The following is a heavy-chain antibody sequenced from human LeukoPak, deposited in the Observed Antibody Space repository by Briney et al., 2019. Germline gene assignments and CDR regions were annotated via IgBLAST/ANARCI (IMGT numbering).Heavy chain of an antibody. Sequence: QPGGSLRLSCAASGFTFSSCGMHWVRQAPGKGLEWVAFLRYDGSNKYYADSVKGRFTISRDNSKNTLYLQMNSLRAEDTAVYYCARVGGRAVVVPAAIPVRADDAFDIWGQGTMVTVSS. D-gene: IGHD2-2*02. CDR2: LRYDGSNK. CDR3: ARVGGRAVVVPAAIPVRADDAFDI. J-gene: IGHJ3*02. V-gene: IGHV3-30*02. CDR1: GFTFSSCG.